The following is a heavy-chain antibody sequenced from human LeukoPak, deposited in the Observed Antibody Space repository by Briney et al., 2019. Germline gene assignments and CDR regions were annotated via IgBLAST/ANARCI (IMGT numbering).Heavy chain of an antibody. J-gene: IGHJ4*02. V-gene: IGHV3-20*04. Sequence: RPGGSLRLSCAASGFTFDDYGMSWVRQAPGKGLEWVSGINWNGCSTGYADSVKGRFTISRDNAKNSLYLQMNSLRAEDTALYYCARDGSGWYYFDYWGQGTLVTVSS. CDR1: GFTFDDYG. CDR2: INWNGCST. D-gene: IGHD6-19*01. CDR3: ARDGSGWYYFDY.